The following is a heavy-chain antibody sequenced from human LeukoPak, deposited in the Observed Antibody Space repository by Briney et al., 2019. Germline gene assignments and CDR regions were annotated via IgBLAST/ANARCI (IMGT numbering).Heavy chain of an antibody. CDR3: AKDRREIYDYVWGSYRPDNFDY. CDR1: EFSVGSNY. D-gene: IGHD3-16*02. CDR2: IYSGGST. J-gene: IGHJ4*02. V-gene: IGHV3-66*01. Sequence: GGSLRLSCAASEFSVGSNYMTWVRQAPGKGLEWVSLIYSGGSTYYADSVKGRFTISRDNSKNTLYLQMNSLRAEDTAVYYCAKDRREIYDYVWGSYRPDNFDYWGQGTLVTVSS.